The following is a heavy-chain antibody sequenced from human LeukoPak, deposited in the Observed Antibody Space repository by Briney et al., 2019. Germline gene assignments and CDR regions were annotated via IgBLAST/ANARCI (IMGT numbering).Heavy chain of an antibody. CDR3: AKGDGYNSYFQH. V-gene: IGHV3-30*18. D-gene: IGHD5-24*01. Sequence: GRSLRLSCAASGFTFSSFGMHWVRQAPGKGLEWVAVISYDGSNKYYADSVKGRFTISRDNSKNTLYLQMNSLRAEDTAVYYCAKGDGYNSYFQHWGQGTLVTVSS. CDR2: ISYDGSNK. J-gene: IGHJ1*01. CDR1: GFTFSSFG.